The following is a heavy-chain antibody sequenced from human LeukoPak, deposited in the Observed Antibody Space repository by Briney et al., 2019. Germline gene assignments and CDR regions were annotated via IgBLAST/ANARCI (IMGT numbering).Heavy chain of an antibody. J-gene: IGHJ4*02. D-gene: IGHD3-22*01. CDR3: ARGKYYYDSSGYYDY. CDR2: IYHSGST. V-gene: IGHV4-30-2*01. CDR1: GGSISSGGYY. Sequence: PSETLSLTCTVSGGSISSGGYYWSWIRQPPGKGLEWIGYIYHSGSTYYNPSLKSRVTISVDRSKNQFSLKLSSVTAADTAVYYCARGKYYYDSSGYYDYWGQGTLVTVSS.